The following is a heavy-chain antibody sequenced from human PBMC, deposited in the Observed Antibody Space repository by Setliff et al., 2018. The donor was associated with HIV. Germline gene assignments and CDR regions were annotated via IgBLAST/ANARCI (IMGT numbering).Heavy chain of an antibody. CDR3: ASLDGSESPYIYYYYMDV. J-gene: IGHJ6*03. CDR1: GGSISTSRYY. Sequence: SETLSLTCTVSGGSISTSRYYWGWIRQPPGKGLEWIGSINYRGNTYYNPSLTSRAAIFVDTSKNQISLKLSSVTAADTAVYYCASLDGSESPYIYYYYMDVWGKGTAVTVSS. D-gene: IGHD3-10*01. CDR2: INYRGNT. V-gene: IGHV4-39*01.